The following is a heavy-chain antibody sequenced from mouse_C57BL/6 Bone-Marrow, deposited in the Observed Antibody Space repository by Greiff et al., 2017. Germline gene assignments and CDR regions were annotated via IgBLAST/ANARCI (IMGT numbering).Heavy chain of an antibody. Sequence: EVKLVESGGGLVKPGGSLKLSCAASGFTFSDYGMHWVRQAPEKGLEWVAYISSGSSTIYYADTVKGRFTISRDNAKNTLFLQMTSLTSEDTAMYYCARTNDYPWYFDVWGTGTTVTVSS. V-gene: IGHV5-17*01. D-gene: IGHD2-4*01. CDR3: ARTNDYPWYFDV. J-gene: IGHJ1*03. CDR1: GFTFSDYG. CDR2: ISSGSSTI.